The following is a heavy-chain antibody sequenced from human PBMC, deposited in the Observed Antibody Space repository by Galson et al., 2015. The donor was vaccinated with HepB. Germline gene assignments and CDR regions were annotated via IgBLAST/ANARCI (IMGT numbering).Heavy chain of an antibody. CDR3: ARRSGYYYTRTRYSPYWFDP. CDR2: IYYSGST. V-gene: IGHV4-59*08. Sequence: SETLSLTCTVSGGSISSYYWSWIRQPPGKGLEWIGYIYYSGSTNYNPSLKSRVTISVDTSKNQFSLKLSSVTAADTAVYYCARRSGYYYTRTRYSPYWFDPWGQGTLVTVSS. J-gene: IGHJ5*02. D-gene: IGHD3-22*01. CDR1: GGSISSYY.